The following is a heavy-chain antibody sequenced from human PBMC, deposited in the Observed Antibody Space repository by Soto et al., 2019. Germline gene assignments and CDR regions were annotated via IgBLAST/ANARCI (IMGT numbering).Heavy chain of an antibody. CDR1: GFTFGSYS. CDR3: ARVPPYCSGGSCYAGEFDY. J-gene: IGHJ4*02. V-gene: IGHV3-21*01. Sequence: GGSPRLSCAASGFTFGSYSMNWVGQAPGKGLEWVSSISSSSSYIYYADSVKGRFTISRDNAKNSLYLQMNSLRAEDTAVYYCARVPPYCSGGSCYAGEFDYWGQGTLVTVSS. D-gene: IGHD2-15*01. CDR2: ISSSSSYI.